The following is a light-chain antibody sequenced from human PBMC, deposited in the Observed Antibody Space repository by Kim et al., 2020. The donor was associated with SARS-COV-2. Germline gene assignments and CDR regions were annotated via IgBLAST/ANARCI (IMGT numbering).Light chain of an antibody. V-gene: IGKV1-27*01. J-gene: IGKJ1*01. Sequence: ASFGDRVPTTCRASQDIANSLAWYQQKPGKVPQVLIYAAATLQSGVPSRFSGSGSGTEFTLTIGSLQTEDVATYYCQKYNSAPWTFGPGTKVDIK. CDR2: AAA. CDR3: QKYNSAPWT. CDR1: QDIANS.